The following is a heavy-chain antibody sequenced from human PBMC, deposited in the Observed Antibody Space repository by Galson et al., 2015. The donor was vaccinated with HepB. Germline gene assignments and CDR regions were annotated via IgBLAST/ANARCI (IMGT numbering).Heavy chain of an antibody. CDR3: ARTGGGIAAAERYMDV. D-gene: IGHD6-13*01. V-gene: IGHV1-2*02. Sequence: SVKVSCKASGYIFTGYYMHWVRQAPGQGLERMGCVNPNSGGTNYAQKFQGRVTMTRDTSISSAYMVLSRLISDDTAVYYRARTGGGIAAAERYMDVWGKGTTLTVSS. CDR2: VNPNSGGT. J-gene: IGHJ6*03. CDR1: GYIFTGYY.